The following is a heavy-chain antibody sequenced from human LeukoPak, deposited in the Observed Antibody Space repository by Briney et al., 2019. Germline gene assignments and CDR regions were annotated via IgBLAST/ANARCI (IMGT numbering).Heavy chain of an antibody. J-gene: IGHJ4*02. CDR2: INHSGST. CDR3: ARGRRSYDYVWGSYRDAPFDY. Sequence: SETLSLTCAVYGGSFSGYYWSWIRQPPGKGLEWIGEINHSGSTNYNPSLKSRVTISVDTSKNQFSLKLSSVTAADTAVYYCARGRRSYDYVWGSYRDAPFDYWGQGTLVTVSS. D-gene: IGHD3-16*02. V-gene: IGHV4-34*01. CDR1: GGSFSGYY.